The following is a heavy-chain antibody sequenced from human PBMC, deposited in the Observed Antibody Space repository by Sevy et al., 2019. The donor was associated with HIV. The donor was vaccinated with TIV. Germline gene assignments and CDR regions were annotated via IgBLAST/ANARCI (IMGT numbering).Heavy chain of an antibody. J-gene: IGHJ4*01. CDR2: IKGDGSDK. D-gene: IGHD3-16*01. Sequence: GGSLRLSCAASGFTFSANWMNWVRQAPGKGLEWVANIKGDGSDKHYVDSVEGRFTISRDNGKNLLYLQMNSLRVEDTAVYDCARGTFGRLEAWGQGTLVTVSS. V-gene: IGHV3-7*01. CDR3: ARGTFGRLEA. CDR1: GFTFSANW.